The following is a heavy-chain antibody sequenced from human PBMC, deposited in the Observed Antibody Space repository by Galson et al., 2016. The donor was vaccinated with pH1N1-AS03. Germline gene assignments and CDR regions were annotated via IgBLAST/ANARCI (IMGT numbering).Heavy chain of an antibody. CDR1: GFSFSDYG. V-gene: IGHV3-30*02. CDR3: AKDPGLGGDRDY. Sequence: SLRLSCAASGFSFSDYGMHWVRQAPGKGLEWITIIRYDGSKKYADSVNGRFTISRDNSKNTLYLQMNNLRIEDTATYYCAKDPGLGGDRDYWGQGTRVTVSS. D-gene: IGHD1-14*01. CDR2: IRYDGSKK. J-gene: IGHJ4*02.